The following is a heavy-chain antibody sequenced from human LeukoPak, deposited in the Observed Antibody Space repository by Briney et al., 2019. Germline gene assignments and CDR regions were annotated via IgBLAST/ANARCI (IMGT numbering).Heavy chain of an antibody. Sequence: PGGSLRLSCASSGFIVSDNYLSSVRQAPGEGVEWVSVIYSGGSSYYADSVKGRFTISRDNSKNTLYLQMNSLRAEDTAVYYCARDRYDFWSGSEEYWGQGTLVTVSS. V-gene: IGHV3-66*01. CDR3: ARDRYDFWSGSEEY. J-gene: IGHJ4*02. CDR2: IYSGGSS. D-gene: IGHD3-3*01. CDR1: GFIVSDNY.